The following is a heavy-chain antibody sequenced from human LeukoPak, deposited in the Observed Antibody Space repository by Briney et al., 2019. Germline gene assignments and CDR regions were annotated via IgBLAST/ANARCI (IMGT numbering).Heavy chain of an antibody. CDR1: GYTFTSYY. J-gene: IGHJ5*02. CDR3: ASHPGVPAAMYYWFDP. CDR2: INPIFGTA. V-gene: IGHV1-69*13. Sequence: SVKVSCKASGYTFTSYYMHWVRQAPGQGLEWMGGINPIFGTANYAQKFQGRVTITADESTSTAYMELSSLRSEDTAVYYCASHPGVPAAMYYWFDPWGQGTLVTVSS. D-gene: IGHD2-2*01.